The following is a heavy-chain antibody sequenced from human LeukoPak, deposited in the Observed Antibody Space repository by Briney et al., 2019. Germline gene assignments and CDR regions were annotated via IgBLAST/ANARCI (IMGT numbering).Heavy chain of an antibody. Sequence: GGSLRLSCAASGFTFSSYSMNWVRQPPGKGLEWVSYITSTDIYRYYADSVKGRFTISRDNAKNSLYLQMNSLRDEETAVYYCASQPDFGGKADAFDLWGQGTTVIVSS. V-gene: IGHV3-48*02. CDR1: GFTFSSYS. D-gene: IGHD4-23*01. CDR3: ASQPDFGGKADAFDL. J-gene: IGHJ3*01. CDR2: ITSTDIYR.